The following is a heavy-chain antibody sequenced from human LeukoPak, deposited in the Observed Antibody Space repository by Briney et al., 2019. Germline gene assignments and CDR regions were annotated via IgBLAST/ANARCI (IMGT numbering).Heavy chain of an antibody. CDR2: IIPIFGTA. J-gene: IGHJ4*02. CDR3: ARFPGYDSSGYFDSY. CDR1: GYTFTSYY. Sequence: ASVKVSCKASGYTFTSYYMHWVRQAPGQGLEWMGGIIPIFGTANYAQKFQGRVTITADESTSTAYMELSSLRSEDTAVYYCARFPGYDSSGYFDSYWGQGTLVTVSS. V-gene: IGHV1-69*13. D-gene: IGHD3-22*01.